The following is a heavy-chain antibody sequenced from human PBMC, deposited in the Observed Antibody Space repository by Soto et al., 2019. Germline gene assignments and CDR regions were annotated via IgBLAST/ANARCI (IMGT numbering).Heavy chain of an antibody. Sequence: QVQVVQSGDEVKKPGASVKVSCKASGYTFTNYGFSWARQAPGQGLEWMGWISGYNGNTKYAEKFQGRVTMTTDTSXXTAHMELRSLRSDDTAVYYCAREGQAPYYYYGMDVWGQGTAVTVSS. J-gene: IGHJ6*02. CDR2: ISGYNGNT. V-gene: IGHV1-18*01. CDR3: AREGQAPYYYYGMDV. CDR1: GYTFTNYG.